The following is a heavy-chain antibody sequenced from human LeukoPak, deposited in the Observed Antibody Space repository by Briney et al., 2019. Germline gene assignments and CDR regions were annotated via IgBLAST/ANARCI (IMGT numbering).Heavy chain of an antibody. D-gene: IGHD3-9*01. J-gene: IGHJ4*02. CDR2: ISGRGSTI. CDR1: GFTFSSYE. V-gene: IGHV3-48*03. CDR3: ARTYYDILTGYNPYFDY. Sequence: GGSLRLSCAASGFTFSSYEMNWVRQAPGKGLEWVSYISGRGSTIYNADSVKGRFTISRDNAKNFLYLQMNSLRAEDTAVYYCARTYYDILTGYNPYFDYWGQGILVTVSS.